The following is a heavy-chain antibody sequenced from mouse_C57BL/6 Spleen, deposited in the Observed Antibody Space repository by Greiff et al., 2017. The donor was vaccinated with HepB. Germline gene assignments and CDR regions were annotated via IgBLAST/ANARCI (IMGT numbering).Heavy chain of an antibody. CDR3: ARYYYGNSPFDY. J-gene: IGHJ2*01. Sequence: QVQLKESGPGILQSSQSLSLTCSFSGFSLSTSGMGVSWLRQPTGKGLEWLAHIYWDDDKRYNPSLKSRLTISKDTSRNQVFLKISSVDTADTATYYCARYYYGNSPFDYWGQGTTLTVSS. D-gene: IGHD1-1*01. V-gene: IGHV8-12*01. CDR1: GFSLSTSGMG. CDR2: IYWDDDK.